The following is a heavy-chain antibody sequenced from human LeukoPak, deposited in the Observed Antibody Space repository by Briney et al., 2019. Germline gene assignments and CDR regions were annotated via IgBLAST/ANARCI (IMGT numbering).Heavy chain of an antibody. CDR1: GFTFSSYA. D-gene: IGHD4-23*01. CDR3: AKGSGNSWHFDY. V-gene: IGHV3-23*01. Sequence: PGGSLRLSCVASGFTFSSYAMSWVRQAPGKGLEWVSAISGSSGSTYYADSVKGRFTISRDNSKNTLYLQMNSPRAEDTAVYYCAKGSGNSWHFDYWGQGTLVTVSS. CDR2: ISGSSGST. J-gene: IGHJ4*02.